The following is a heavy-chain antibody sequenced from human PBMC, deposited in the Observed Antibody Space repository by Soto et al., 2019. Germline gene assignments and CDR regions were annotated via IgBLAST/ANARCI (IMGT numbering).Heavy chain of an antibody. D-gene: IGHD3-9*01. CDR1: GGSMSSSSYY. V-gene: IGHV4-39*01. J-gene: IGHJ4*02. CDR3: ARGFDILTFGFCLDY. CDR2: MYFSGFYSGST. Sequence: PSETLSLTCTVSGGSMSSSSYYWGWIRQPPGKGLEWIANMYFSGFYSGSTSYNPSLKSRVTISVDTSKNQFSLQVSSVTAAGTAVYYCARGFDILTFGFCLDYWGQGTLVTVSS.